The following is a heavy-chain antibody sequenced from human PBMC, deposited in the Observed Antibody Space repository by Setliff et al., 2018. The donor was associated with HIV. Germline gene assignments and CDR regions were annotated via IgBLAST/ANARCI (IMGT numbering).Heavy chain of an antibody. CDR3: ASLPPLYASSGYYFDY. V-gene: IGHV4-39*01. Sequence: PSETLSLTCSVSGDSISSSSYYWGWIRQPPGNGLEWIGSIYYSGSTYYNPSLNSRVTISVDASKNQFSLKLSSVTAADTAVYYCASLPPLYASSGYYFDYWGQGTLVTVSS. CDR1: GDSISSSSYY. CDR2: IYYSGST. J-gene: IGHJ4*02. D-gene: IGHD3-22*01.